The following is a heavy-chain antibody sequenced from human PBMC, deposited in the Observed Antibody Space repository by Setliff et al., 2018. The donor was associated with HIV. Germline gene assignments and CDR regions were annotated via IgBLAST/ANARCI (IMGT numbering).Heavy chain of an antibody. CDR3: AREVYRYDDGSESMDV. CDR2: ISGSSGYE. D-gene: IGHD5-18*01. V-gene: IGHV3-21*05. Sequence: GGSLRLSCAASGLTFSSSGMNWVRQAPGKGLEWLSYISGSSGYEYYADSVKGRFTISRDSAKNSLYLQTSSLRAEDTAVYYCAREVYRYDDGSESMDVWGKGTTVTVSS. J-gene: IGHJ6*03. CDR1: GLTFSSSG.